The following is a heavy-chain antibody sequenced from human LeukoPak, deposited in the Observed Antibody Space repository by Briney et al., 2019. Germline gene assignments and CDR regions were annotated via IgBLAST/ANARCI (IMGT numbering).Heavy chain of an antibody. CDR3: ARDDLDYGGNSPY. Sequence: GGSLRLSCAVSGFTFSDHYMDWVRQAPGKGLEWVANIKQDGSEKYYVDSVKGRFTISRDNAKNSLYLQMNSLRAEDTAVYYCARDDLDYGGNSPYWGQGTLVTVSS. CDR1: GFTFSDHY. J-gene: IGHJ4*02. V-gene: IGHV3-7*01. CDR2: IKQDGSEK. D-gene: IGHD4-23*01.